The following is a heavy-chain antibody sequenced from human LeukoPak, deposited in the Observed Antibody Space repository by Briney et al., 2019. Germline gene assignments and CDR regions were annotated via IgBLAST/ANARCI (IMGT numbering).Heavy chain of an antibody. CDR3: AKDLGDYGDYTYDY. CDR1: GFHFRSYA. J-gene: IGHJ4*02. Sequence: YCSSFGFHFRSYAMSWVRPAPGKGLEWVAAISGSGGSTYSADSVKGRFTISRDNSKNTLYLQMNSLRADDTALYYCAKDLGDYGDYTYDYWGQGTLVTVSS. CDR2: ISGSGGST. D-gene: IGHD4-17*01. V-gene: IGHV3-23*01.